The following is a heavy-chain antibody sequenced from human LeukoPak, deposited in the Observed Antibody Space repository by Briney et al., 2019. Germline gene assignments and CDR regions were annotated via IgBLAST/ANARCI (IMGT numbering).Heavy chain of an antibody. D-gene: IGHD3-10*02. V-gene: IGHV3-49*04. CDR2: IRSKAYGGTT. CDR3: AELGITMIGGV. J-gene: IGHJ6*04. CDR1: GFTFGDYA. Sequence: GGSLRLSCTASGFTFGDYAMSWVRQAPGKGLEWVGFIRSKAYGGTTEYAASVKGRFTISRDDSKSIAYLQMNSLKTEDTAVYYCAELGITMIGGVWGKGTTVTISS.